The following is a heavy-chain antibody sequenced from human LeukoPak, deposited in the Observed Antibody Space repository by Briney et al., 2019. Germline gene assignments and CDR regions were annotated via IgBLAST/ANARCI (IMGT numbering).Heavy chain of an antibody. D-gene: IGHD6-19*01. CDR1: GGSISSSSYY. CDR2: IYYSGST. CDR3: ARRRAVAGSNFDY. V-gene: IGHV4-39*01. J-gene: IGHJ4*02. Sequence: SETLSLTCTVSGGSISSSSYYWGWIRQPPGKGLEWIGSIYYSGSTYYNPSLKSRVTISVDTSKNQFSLKLSSVTAADTAVYYCARRRAVAGSNFDYWGQGTLVTVSS.